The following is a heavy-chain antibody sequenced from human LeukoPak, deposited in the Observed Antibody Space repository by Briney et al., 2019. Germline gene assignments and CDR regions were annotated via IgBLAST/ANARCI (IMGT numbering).Heavy chain of an antibody. CDR2: IKEDGSEK. V-gene: IGHV3-7*01. D-gene: IGHD2/OR15-2a*01. CDR1: GFTFSTYW. J-gene: IGHJ4*02. CDR3: ARLNRGYCYGTTCYMDPGAGH. Sequence: PGGSLRLSCAASGFTFSTYWMSWVRQAPGKGLECVANIKEDGSEKYYVDSVKGRFTISRDDAKNSLYLQMNSLRAEDTALYYCARLNRGYCYGTTCYMDPGAGHWGQGTLVTVSS.